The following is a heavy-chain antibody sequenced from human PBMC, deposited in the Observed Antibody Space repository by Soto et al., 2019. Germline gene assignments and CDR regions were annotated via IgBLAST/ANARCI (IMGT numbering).Heavy chain of an antibody. CDR2: ISDSGSTT. D-gene: IGHD3-9*01. CDR1: GSTFSSYT. J-gene: IGHJ4*02. CDR3: AKGGYDILTGSYQPDY. V-gene: IGHV3-23*01. Sequence: LRLSCAASGSTFSSYTMSWVRQAPGKGLEWVSAISDSGSTTYYADSVKGRFTISRDNSKNTLYLQMNSLRAEDTAVYYCAKGGYDILTGSYQPDYWGQGTQVTVSS.